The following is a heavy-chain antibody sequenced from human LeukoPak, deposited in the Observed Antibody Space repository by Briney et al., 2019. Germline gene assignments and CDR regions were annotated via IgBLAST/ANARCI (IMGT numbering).Heavy chain of an antibody. Sequence: PSETLSLTCAVYGGSFSGYYWSWIRQPPGKGLEWIGEINHSGSTNYNPSLKSRVTISVDTSKNQFSLKLSSVTAADTAVYYCARTRSGWVFDYWGQGTLVTVSS. CDR3: ARTRSGWVFDY. V-gene: IGHV4-34*01. D-gene: IGHD6-19*01. J-gene: IGHJ4*02. CDR2: INHSGST. CDR1: GGSFSGYY.